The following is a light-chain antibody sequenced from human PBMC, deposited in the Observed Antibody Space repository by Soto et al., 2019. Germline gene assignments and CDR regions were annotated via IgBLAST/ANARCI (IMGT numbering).Light chain of an antibody. V-gene: IGLV2-8*01. CDR2: EVS. CDR1: SSDIGDNY. CDR3: SSYTSSFTLV. Sequence: QSALAQPPSASGSPGQSVTISCTGTSSDIGDNYVSWYQQHPGKAPKLIIYEVSLRPSGVPDRFSGSKSGNTASLTISGLQAEDEADYYCSSYTSSFTLVFGTGTKVTVL. J-gene: IGLJ1*01.